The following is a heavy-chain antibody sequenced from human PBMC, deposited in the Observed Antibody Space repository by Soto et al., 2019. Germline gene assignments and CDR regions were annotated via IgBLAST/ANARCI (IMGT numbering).Heavy chain of an antibody. V-gene: IGHV4-31*03. CDR3: ARAPINYGDLRLDY. Sequence: SETLSLTCTVSGGSISSCGYYWSWIRQHPGRGLEWIGYIYYSGSTYYNPSLKSRVTISVDTSKNQFSLKLSSVTAADTAVYYCARAPINYGDLRLDYWGQGTLVTVSS. CDR2: IYYSGST. J-gene: IGHJ4*02. CDR1: GGSISSCGYY. D-gene: IGHD4-17*01.